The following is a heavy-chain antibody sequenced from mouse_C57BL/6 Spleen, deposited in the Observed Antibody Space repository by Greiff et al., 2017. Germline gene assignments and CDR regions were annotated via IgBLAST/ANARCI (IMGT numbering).Heavy chain of an antibody. CDR3: ARVEGVDY. V-gene: IGHV14-2*02. CDR2: IDPEDGET. CDR1: CYPFTRYW. J-gene: IGHJ4*01. Sequence: VNVKQPWAALVMPGASLKLSCKASCYPFTRYWMNCVKPMPGQGLEWIGRIDPEDGETNYAPKFQGKATITADKSSNTAYLQLSSLTSDDTAVYYGARVEGVDYWGQGTSVTVSS.